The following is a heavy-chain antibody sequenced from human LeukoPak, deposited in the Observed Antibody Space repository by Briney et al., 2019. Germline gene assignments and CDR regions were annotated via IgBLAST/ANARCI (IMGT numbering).Heavy chain of an antibody. CDR1: VESMSSSRFS. J-gene: IGHJ5*02. CDR3: ARVVVDVTRWFDP. CDR2: IYYGGST. Sequence: SETLSLTCDVSVESMSSSRFSWRWVRQPPGKGLEWIGYIYYGGSTHYNPSLKSRVTLPVSRPKKQFSLKLSSVTAADTAVYYCARVVVDVTRWFDPWGQGILVTVSS. V-gene: IGHV4-30-2*01. D-gene: IGHD2-15*01.